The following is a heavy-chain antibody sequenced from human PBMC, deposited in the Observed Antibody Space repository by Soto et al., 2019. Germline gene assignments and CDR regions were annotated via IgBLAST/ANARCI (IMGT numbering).Heavy chain of an antibody. CDR1: GYSFTSYW. D-gene: IGHD6-13*01. J-gene: IGHJ6*02. CDR2: IYPGDSDT. CDR3: ARTSGAGGYYYGMDV. V-gene: IGHV5-51*01. Sequence: GESLKISCKGSGYSFTSYWIGWVRQIPGKGLEWMGIIYPGDSDTRYSPSFQGQVTISADKSISTAYLQWSSLKASDTAMYYCARTSGAGGYYYGMDVWGQGTTVTVSS.